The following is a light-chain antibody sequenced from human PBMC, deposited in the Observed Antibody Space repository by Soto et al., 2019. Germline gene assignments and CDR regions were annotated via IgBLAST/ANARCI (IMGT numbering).Light chain of an antibody. V-gene: IGLV1-40*01. CDR2: GNS. CDR1: SSNIGAGYE. Sequence: QAVVTQPPSVSGAPGQRVTISCTGSSSNIGAGYEVHWYQQLPGTAPKLLIFGNSNRPSGVPDRFSGSKSGTSASLAITGLRAEDEADYYCQCYDSSLNGYYVFGTGTKLTVL. J-gene: IGLJ1*01. CDR3: QCYDSSLNGYYV.